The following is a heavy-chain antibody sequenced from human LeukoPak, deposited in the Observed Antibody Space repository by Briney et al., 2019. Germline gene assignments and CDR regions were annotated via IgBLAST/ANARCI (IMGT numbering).Heavy chain of an antibody. CDR2: INPSGGST. V-gene: IGHV1-46*01. Sequence: ASVKVSCKASGYTFTSYYMHWVRQAPGQGLEWMGIINPSGGSTSYAQKFQGRVTMTRDTSTSTVYMELSSLRSEDTAVYYCARGDVVATFGDAFDTWGQGTMVTVSS. J-gene: IGHJ3*02. D-gene: IGHD2-15*01. CDR1: GYTFTSYY. CDR3: ARGDVVATFGDAFDT.